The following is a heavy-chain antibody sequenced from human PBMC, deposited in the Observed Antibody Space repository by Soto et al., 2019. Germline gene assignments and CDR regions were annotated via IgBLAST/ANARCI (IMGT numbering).Heavy chain of an antibody. CDR2: ISHDGSST. CDR1: GFSISGLW. V-gene: IGHV3-74*01. J-gene: IGHJ3*02. D-gene: IGHD6-19*01. CDR3: TSPSIAVAHFAFDI. Sequence: EMQLVDSGGGLVQLGGSMRLSCAASGFSISGLWVHWVRQAAGEGLVWVSRISHDGSSTSYADSVEGRFTITRDNARNTVYLQMNSLRVEDTAVYYCTSPSIAVAHFAFDIWGQGTMVTVSS.